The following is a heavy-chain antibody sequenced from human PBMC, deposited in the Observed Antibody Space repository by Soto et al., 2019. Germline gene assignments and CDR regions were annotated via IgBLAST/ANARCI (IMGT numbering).Heavy chain of an antibody. J-gene: IGHJ3*02. CDR1: GYSFTSYW. V-gene: IGHV5-51*01. CDR3: ARKIAVAAHAGWWENDI. D-gene: IGHD6-19*01. Sequence: PGESLKISCKGSGYSFTSYWIGWVRQMPGKGLEWMGIIYPGDSDTRYSPSFQGQVTISADKSISTAYLQWSSLKASDTAMYYCARKIAVAAHAGWWENDIWGQGTMVTVSS. CDR2: IYPGDSDT.